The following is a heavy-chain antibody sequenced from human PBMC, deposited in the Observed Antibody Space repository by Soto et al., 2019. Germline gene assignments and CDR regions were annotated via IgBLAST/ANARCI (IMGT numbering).Heavy chain of an antibody. CDR3: VREYSYGPASYYFYYIGV. CDR2: IGTAGDT. D-gene: IGHD5-18*01. Sequence: EVQLVESGGGLVQPGGSLRLSCAASGFIFSAYDMHWVRQATGKGLEWVSAIGTAGDTYYPGSVKGRFTVCRENAKNSLYLQMNSLAVGDTALYYCVREYSYGPASYYFYYIGVWGKGTTVTVSS. CDR1: GFIFSAYD. J-gene: IGHJ6*03. V-gene: IGHV3-13*01.